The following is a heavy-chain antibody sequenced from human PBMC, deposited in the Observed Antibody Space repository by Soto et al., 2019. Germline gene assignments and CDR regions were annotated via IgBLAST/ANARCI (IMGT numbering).Heavy chain of an antibody. Sequence: ASVKVSCKASGYTFTSYGISWVRQAPGQGLEWMGWISAYNGNTNYAQKLQGRVTMTTDTSTSTAYMELKSLRSDDTAVYYCVLYYDFWSGYYTRYNSDYWGQGTLVTVSS. CDR1: GYTFTSYG. CDR2: ISAYNGNT. V-gene: IGHV1-18*01. D-gene: IGHD3-3*01. CDR3: VLYYDFWSGYYTRYNSDY. J-gene: IGHJ4*02.